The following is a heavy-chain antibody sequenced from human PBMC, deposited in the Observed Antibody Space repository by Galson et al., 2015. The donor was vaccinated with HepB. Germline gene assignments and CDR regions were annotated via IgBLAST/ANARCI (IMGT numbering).Heavy chain of an antibody. Sequence: SLRLSCAASGIPFSSYAMHWVRQAPGKGPQYVSAISSNGGSTYYADSVKGRFTISRDNFKNTLYLQMSNLRAEDTAVYYCVKGAVETRNSFLDYWGQGTLVTVSS. V-gene: IGHV3-64D*06. D-gene: IGHD2/OR15-2a*01. CDR2: ISSNGGST. CDR1: GIPFSSYA. J-gene: IGHJ4*02. CDR3: VKGAVETRNSFLDY.